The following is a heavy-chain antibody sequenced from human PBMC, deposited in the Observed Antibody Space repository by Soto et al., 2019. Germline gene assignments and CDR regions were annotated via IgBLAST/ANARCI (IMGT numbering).Heavy chain of an antibody. D-gene: IGHD3-9*01. Sequence: ASVKVSCKASGYTFTGYYMHWVRQAPGQGLEWMGWINPNSGGTNYAQKFQGWVTMTRDTSISTAYMELGRLRSDDTAVYYCARDRGILTGYCTYYMDVWGKGTTVTVSS. CDR3: ARDRGILTGYCTYYMDV. CDR2: INPNSGGT. J-gene: IGHJ6*03. CDR1: GYTFTGYY. V-gene: IGHV1-2*04.